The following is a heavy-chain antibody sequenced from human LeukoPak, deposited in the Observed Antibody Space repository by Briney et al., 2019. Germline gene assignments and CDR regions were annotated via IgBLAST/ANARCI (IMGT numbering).Heavy chain of an antibody. V-gene: IGHV4-59*01. D-gene: IGHD6-19*01. CDR2: IYYSGST. J-gene: IGHJ4*02. CDR3: ARAWSSGWYYFDY. Sequence: SETLSLTCTVSGGSISSYYWSWIRQPPGKGLEWIGYIYYSGSTNYNPSLKSRVTISVDTSKDQFSLKLSSVTAADTAVYYCARAWSSGWYYFDYWGQGTLVTVSS. CDR1: GGSISSYY.